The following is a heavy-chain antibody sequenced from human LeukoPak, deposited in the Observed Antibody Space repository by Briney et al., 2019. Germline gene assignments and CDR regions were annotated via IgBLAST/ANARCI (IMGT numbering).Heavy chain of an antibody. D-gene: IGHD3-10*01. V-gene: IGHV1-2*02. CDR1: GYTFTGYY. CDR3: ARDWELQLLWFGELVSGWAFDI. Sequence: ASVKVSCKASGYTFTGYYLHWVRQAPGQGLEWMGCVNPNSGDTNYAQKFQGSVTMTRDTSISTVYMELSRLRSDDTAVYYCARDWELQLLWFGELVSGWAFDIWGQGTMVTVSS. J-gene: IGHJ3*02. CDR2: VNPNSGDT.